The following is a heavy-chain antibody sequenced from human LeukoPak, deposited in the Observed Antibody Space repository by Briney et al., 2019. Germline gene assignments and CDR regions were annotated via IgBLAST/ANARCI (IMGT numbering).Heavy chain of an antibody. CDR2: INHLGHT. CDR3: AKFSRASFSSSTSWYYFDY. V-gene: IGHV3-23*01. D-gene: IGHD2-2*01. Sequence: GVSLRLSCAACGFTFNHYAMSWVRQAPGKGLEWVSGINHLGHTFYADSVKGRFTISRDNSQNTLFLQMNSLRADDTAEYFCAKFSRASFSSSTSWYYFDYWGQGTLVTVSS. J-gene: IGHJ4*02. CDR1: GFTFNHYA.